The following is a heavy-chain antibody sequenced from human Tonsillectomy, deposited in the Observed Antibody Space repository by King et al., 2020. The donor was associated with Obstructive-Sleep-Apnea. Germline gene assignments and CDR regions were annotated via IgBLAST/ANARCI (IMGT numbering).Heavy chain of an antibody. CDR2: INHSGST. J-gene: IGHJ5*02. Sequence: VQLQQWGAGLLKPSETLSLTFAVYCGSFSGYYWSWIRQPPGKGLEWIGEINHSGSTNYNPSLRSRVTISVDTSKNQFSLNLSSVTAADTAVYYCARKDYYDSRDPWGQGTLVTVSS. D-gene: IGHD3-22*01. CDR3: ARKDYYDSRDP. CDR1: CGSFSGYY. V-gene: IGHV4-34*01.